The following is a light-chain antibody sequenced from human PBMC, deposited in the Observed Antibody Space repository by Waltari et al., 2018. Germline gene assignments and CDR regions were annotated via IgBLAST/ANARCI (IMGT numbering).Light chain of an antibody. J-gene: IGLJ2*01. CDR2: DVS. CDR1: SSDVGGYNY. V-gene: IGLV2-14*03. Sequence: QSALTQPASVSGSPGQSITISCTGTSSDVGGYNYVSWYQQHPGKAPKLMIYDVSNRPTGVCNRFSGSKSGSTASLTISGLKAEYEADYYCSSYTSSHVVFGGGTKLTVL. CDR3: SSYTSSHVV.